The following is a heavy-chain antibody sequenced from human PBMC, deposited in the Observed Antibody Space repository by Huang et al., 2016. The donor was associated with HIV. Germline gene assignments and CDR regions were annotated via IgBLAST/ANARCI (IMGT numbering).Heavy chain of an antibody. Sequence: HVYLVQSGPEVKKPGASVKVSCKASGYTFSFYGINWVRQAPGQGLEWMGWINPYNANTNFEQKFQGRLIMTTDTATSTAYMELRSLRSDDTGLYYCVRNLEWAQGNWFDSWGQGTLVTVSS. D-gene: IGHD3-3*01. J-gene: IGHJ5*01. V-gene: IGHV1-18*01. CDR1: GYTFSFYG. CDR3: VRNLEWAQGNWFDS. CDR2: INPYNANT.